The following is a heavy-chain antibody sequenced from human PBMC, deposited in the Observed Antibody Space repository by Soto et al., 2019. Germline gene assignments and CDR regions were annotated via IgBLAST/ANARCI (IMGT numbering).Heavy chain of an antibody. J-gene: IGHJ3*02. CDR3: AHDSTVVASTDGAFDI. CDR2: IYWDNDK. V-gene: IGHV2-5*02. Sequence: QITFKESGPTLVKPTQTLTLTCTFSGLSLSTNGVGVGWIRQPPGKALEWLALIYWDNDKRYSPSLKSRLTITTDTSKNQVVLTMTRMDPVDTGTYYCAHDSTVVASTDGAFDIWGQGTMVTVSS. CDR1: GLSLSTNGVG. D-gene: IGHD2-15*01.